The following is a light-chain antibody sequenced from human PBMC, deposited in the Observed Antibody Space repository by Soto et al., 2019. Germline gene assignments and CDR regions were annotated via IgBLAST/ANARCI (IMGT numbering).Light chain of an antibody. Sequence: QSALTQPASVSGSPGQSITISCTGTSNDVGGYNFVSWYQQHPGKAPKLMIYDVSNRPSGVSNRFSGSKSGNTASLTISGLLAEDEADYYCSSYTTSNTLVVFGGGTKLTVL. V-gene: IGLV2-14*01. CDR2: DVS. J-gene: IGLJ2*01. CDR1: SNDVGGYNF. CDR3: SSYTTSNTLVV.